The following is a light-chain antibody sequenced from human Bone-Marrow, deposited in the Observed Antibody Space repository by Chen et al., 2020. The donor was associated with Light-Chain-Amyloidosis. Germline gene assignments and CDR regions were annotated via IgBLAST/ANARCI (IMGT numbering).Light chain of an antibody. V-gene: IGLV3-25*03. J-gene: IGLJ2*01. CDR3: QSADSSGTYEVV. Sequence: SYELTQPPSVSVSPGQTARITCSGDDLPTKYAYGYQQKPGQAPVLVIHRDTERPSGISERFSGSSAGTTATLTISGVQEEDEADDHCQSADSSGTYEVVFGGGTKLTVL. CDR1: DLPTKY. CDR2: RDT.